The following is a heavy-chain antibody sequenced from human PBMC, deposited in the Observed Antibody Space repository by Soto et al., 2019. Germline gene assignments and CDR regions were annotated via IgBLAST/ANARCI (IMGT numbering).Heavy chain of an antibody. V-gene: IGHV5-51*01. D-gene: IGHD2-2*01. CDR1: GYSFTSYW. J-gene: IGHJ4*02. CDR2: IYPGDSDT. Sequence: GESLKISCKGSGYSFTSYWIGWVRQMPGKGLEWMGIIYPGDSDTRYSPSFQGQVTISADKSISTAYLQWSSLKASDTAMYYCARRAYCSSTSCYARGGDYFDYWGQGTLVTVSS. CDR3: ARRAYCSSTSCYARGGDYFDY.